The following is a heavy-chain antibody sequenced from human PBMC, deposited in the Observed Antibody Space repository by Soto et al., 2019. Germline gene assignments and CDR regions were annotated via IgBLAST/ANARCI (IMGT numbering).Heavy chain of an antibody. Sequence: KASETLSLTCSVSGGSLRSDLWSWIRQPPGKGPEWIGYISYTGNTFYNPSLESRVTISLDMSQKQFSLKLTSVTPADTAVYYCARHQQTTTWVRWFDPWGQGTLVTVSS. V-gene: IGHV4-59*01. J-gene: IGHJ5*02. CDR2: ISYTGNT. D-gene: IGHD4-4*01. CDR1: GGSLRSDL. CDR3: ARHQQTTTWVRWFDP.